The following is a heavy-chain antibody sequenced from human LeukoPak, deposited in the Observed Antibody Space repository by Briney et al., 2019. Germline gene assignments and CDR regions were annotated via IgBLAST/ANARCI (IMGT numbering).Heavy chain of an antibody. Sequence: PSETLSLTCADYGGSFSGYYWSWIRQPPGKGLEWIGEINHSGSTNYNPSLKSRVTISVDTSKNQFSLKLSSVTAADTAVYYCARERGRGTAAGTGYWGQRTLVTVSS. CDR3: ARERGRGTAAGTGY. V-gene: IGHV4-34*01. D-gene: IGHD6-13*01. CDR2: INHSGST. J-gene: IGHJ4*02. CDR1: GGSFSGYY.